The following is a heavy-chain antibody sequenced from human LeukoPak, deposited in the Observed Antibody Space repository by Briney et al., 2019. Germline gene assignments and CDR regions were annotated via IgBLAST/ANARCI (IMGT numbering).Heavy chain of an antibody. J-gene: IGHJ4*02. CDR1: GFTVSRNH. CDR3: ARGGYDILTGYYKALDY. CDR2: IYSGGST. Sequence: GGSLRLSCAASGFTVSRNHMSRVRQAPGKGLEWVSVIYSGGSTYDADSVKGRFIISRDNSKNTLYLQMNSLRAEDTAVYYCARGGYDILTGYYKALDYWGQGTLVTVSS. D-gene: IGHD3-9*01. V-gene: IGHV3-66*01.